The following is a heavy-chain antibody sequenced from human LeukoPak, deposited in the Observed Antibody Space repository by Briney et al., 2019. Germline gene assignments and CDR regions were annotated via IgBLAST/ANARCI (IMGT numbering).Heavy chain of an antibody. CDR3: ARSSYSSSSSV. Sequence: PGGSLRLSCVASGFTFSNYAMSWVRQAPEKGLDWVSVISGSAHKIRYADSVKGRFTISRDNAKNSLYLQINSLRAEDTAVYYCARSSYSSSSSVWGQGTMVTVSS. CDR2: ISGSAHKI. V-gene: IGHV3-23*01. CDR1: GFTFSNYA. J-gene: IGHJ3*01. D-gene: IGHD6-6*01.